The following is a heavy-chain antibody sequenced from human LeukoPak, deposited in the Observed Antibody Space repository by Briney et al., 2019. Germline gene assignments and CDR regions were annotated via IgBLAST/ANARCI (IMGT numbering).Heavy chain of an antibody. J-gene: IGHJ4*02. CDR2: ISGSGGST. CDR3: AKNVLPPLYYDILTGTVDY. V-gene: IGHV3-23*01. Sequence: GGSLRLSCAASGFTFSSYAMSWVRQAPGKELEWVSAISGSGGSTYYADSVKGRFTISRDNSKNTLYLQMNSLRAEDTAVYYCAKNVLPPLYYDILTGTVDYWGQGTLVTVSS. CDR1: GFTFSSYA. D-gene: IGHD3-9*01.